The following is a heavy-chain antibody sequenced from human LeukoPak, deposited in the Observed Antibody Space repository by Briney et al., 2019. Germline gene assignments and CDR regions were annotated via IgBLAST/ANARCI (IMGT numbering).Heavy chain of an antibody. J-gene: IGHJ4*02. CDR2: IYHSGST. CDR1: GVSISSGGYS. CDR3: ARGSPYYYDSSGSIFDY. D-gene: IGHD3-22*01. V-gene: IGHV4-30-2*01. Sequence: PSQTLSLTCAVSGVSISSGGYSWGWIRQPPGKGLEWIGYIYHSGSTYYNPSLRSRITISVDRSKNQFSLKLSSVTAADTAVYYCARGSPYYYDSSGSIFDYWGQGTLVTVSS.